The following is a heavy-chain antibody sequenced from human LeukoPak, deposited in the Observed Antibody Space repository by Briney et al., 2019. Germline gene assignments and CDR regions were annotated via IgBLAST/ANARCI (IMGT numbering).Heavy chain of an antibody. CDR1: GFTFSDYA. V-gene: IGHV3-23*01. CDR3: AIDPIDNHAF. J-gene: IGHJ4*02. CDR2: ISGSDGHI. Sequence: PTGGSLRLSCAASGFTFSDYAMSWVRQAPGKGLEWVSIISGSDGHIYYADSVKGRFTISRDNSMNILYLQMNSLRVEDTAVYHCAIDPIDNHAFWGQGTLVTVSS. D-gene: IGHD1-26*01.